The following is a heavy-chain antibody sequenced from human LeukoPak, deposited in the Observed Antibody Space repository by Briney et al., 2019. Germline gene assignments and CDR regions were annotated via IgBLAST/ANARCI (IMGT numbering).Heavy chain of an antibody. V-gene: IGHV1-69*01. Sequence: SVKVSCKASGGTFSSYAISWVRQAPGQGLEWMGGIIPIFGTANYAQKFQGRVTITADESTSTAYMELSSLRSEDTAVYYCARAQALFNGSGSYGASYWGQGTLVTVSS. D-gene: IGHD3-10*01. J-gene: IGHJ4*02. CDR3: ARAQALFNGSGSYGASY. CDR1: GGTFSSYA. CDR2: IIPIFGTA.